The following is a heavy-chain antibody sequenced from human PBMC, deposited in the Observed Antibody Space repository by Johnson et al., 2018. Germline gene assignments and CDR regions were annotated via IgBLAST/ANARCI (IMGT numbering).Heavy chain of an antibody. Sequence: EVQLVESGGGLVQPGMSLRLSCAASGFTLDTYWMTWIRQAPGKGLEWVANINQDGSEIYHADSVKGRFTISRDNAKNSLFLQMNSLRVEDTAVYYCVPPRFDYWGQGTLVTVSS. J-gene: IGHJ4*02. CDR1: GFTLDTYW. CDR2: INQDGSEI. V-gene: IGHV3-7*01. CDR3: VPPRFDY.